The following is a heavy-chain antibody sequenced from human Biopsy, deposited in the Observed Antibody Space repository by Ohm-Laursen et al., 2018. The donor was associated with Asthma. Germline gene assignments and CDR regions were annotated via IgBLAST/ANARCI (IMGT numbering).Heavy chain of an antibody. D-gene: IGHD2-15*01. CDR2: IGIKGTSI. Sequence: SLRLSCAASGMSVSDYYMTWLRQSPGKGLEWLSHIGIKGTSIYYADSLKGRFTISRDNAKNSLFLQMNGLRADDTAVYFCAGGRYCSGASCLYGMDVWGQGTTVSVSS. J-gene: IGHJ6*02. V-gene: IGHV3-11*01. CDR3: AGGRYCSGASCLYGMDV. CDR1: GMSVSDYY.